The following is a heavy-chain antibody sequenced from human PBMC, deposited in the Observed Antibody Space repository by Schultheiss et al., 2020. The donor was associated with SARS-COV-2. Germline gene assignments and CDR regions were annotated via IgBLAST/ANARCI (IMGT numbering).Heavy chain of an antibody. D-gene: IGHD3-3*01. V-gene: IGHV4-59*08. J-gene: IGHJ5*02. CDR3: ARSTGFLLWFDP. CDR2: THFGGST. CDR1: GGSSSDYY. Sequence: SETLSLTCTVSGGSSSDYYWSWIRQPPGKGLEWIGNTHFGGSTNYNPSLKSRVTISVDTSKNQFSLKLSSVTAADTAVYYCARSTGFLLWFDPWGQGTLVTVSS.